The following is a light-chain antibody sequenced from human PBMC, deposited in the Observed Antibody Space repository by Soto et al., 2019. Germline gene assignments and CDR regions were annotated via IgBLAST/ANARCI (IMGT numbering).Light chain of an antibody. CDR2: DAY. J-gene: IGKJ5*01. Sequence: EVVLTQSPVTLSLSPGERATLSCRASQSFRGLLAWYQQKRGQAPRLLIYDAYSRATGIPPRFSGSGSGTDFTLTISSLEPEDSAVYYCQQRHMWPITFGQWTRLEIK. CDR3: QQRHMWPIT. CDR1: QSFRGL. V-gene: IGKV3-11*01.